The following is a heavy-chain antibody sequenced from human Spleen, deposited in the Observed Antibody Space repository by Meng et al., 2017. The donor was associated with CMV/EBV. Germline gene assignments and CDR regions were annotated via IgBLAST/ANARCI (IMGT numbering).Heavy chain of an antibody. CDR1: GGSISSSNW. Sequence: VSGGSISSSNWWSWVRQPPGKGLKWIGEIYHSGSTNYNPSLKSRVTISVDKSKNQFSLKLSSVTAADTAVYYCARLGYSYGSYYFDYWGQGTLVTVSS. J-gene: IGHJ4*02. CDR3: ARLGYSYGSYYFDY. CDR2: IYHSGST. V-gene: IGHV4-4*02. D-gene: IGHD5-18*01.